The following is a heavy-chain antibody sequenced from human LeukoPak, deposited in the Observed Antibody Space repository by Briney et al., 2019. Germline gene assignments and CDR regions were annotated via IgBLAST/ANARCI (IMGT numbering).Heavy chain of an antibody. D-gene: IGHD3-22*01. V-gene: IGHV3-33*01. J-gene: IGHJ4*02. Sequence: PGGSLRLPCAASGFTFSSYGMHWVRQAPGKGLEWVAVIWYDGSNKYYADSVKGRFTISRDNSKNTLYLQMNSLRAEDTAVYYCARDFNYYDSSGKQTWGQGTLVTVSS. CDR2: IWYDGSNK. CDR1: GFTFSSYG. CDR3: ARDFNYYDSSGKQT.